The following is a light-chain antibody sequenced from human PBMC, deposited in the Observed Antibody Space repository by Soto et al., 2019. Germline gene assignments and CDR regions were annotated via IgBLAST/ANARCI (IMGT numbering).Light chain of an antibody. CDR2: GAF. V-gene: IGKV3D-20*02. CDR1: QSVSSSY. J-gene: IGKJ5*01. CDR3: QQRNIWPPVT. Sequence: EIVLTQSPGTLSLSPVERATLSCMASQSVSSSYLAWYQQKVGQAPRLLIYGAFNRATGIPARFSGSGSGTDFTLTISSLEPEDSAIYYCQQRNIWPPVTFGQGTRLEIK.